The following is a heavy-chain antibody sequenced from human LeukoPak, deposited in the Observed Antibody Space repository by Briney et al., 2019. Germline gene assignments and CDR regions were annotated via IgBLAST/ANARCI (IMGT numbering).Heavy chain of an antibody. CDR1: GFTFSSYA. CDR2: ISSNGGIT. CDR3: ATLSHSDYFDY. J-gene: IGHJ4*02. Sequence: PGGSLRLSCAASGFTFSSYAMHWVRQAPGKGLEYVSAISSNGGITYYANSVKGRFTISRDNSTSTLYLQMGSLRTEDMAVYYCATLSHSDYFDYWGQGTLVTVSS. V-gene: IGHV3-64*01.